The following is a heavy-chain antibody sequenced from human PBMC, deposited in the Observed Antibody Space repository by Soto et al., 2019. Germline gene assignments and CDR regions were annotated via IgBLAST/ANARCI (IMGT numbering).Heavy chain of an antibody. J-gene: IGHJ6*02. D-gene: IGHD4-17*01. Sequence: GGSLRLSCAASGFTFSSYAMHWVRQAPGKGLEWVAVISYDGSNKYYADSVKGRFTISRDNSKNTLYLQMNSLRAEDTAVYYCAREGMTTASAYYYYYGMDVWGQGTTVTVSS. CDR1: GFTFSSYA. V-gene: IGHV3-30-3*01. CDR3: AREGMTTASAYYYYYGMDV. CDR2: ISYDGSNK.